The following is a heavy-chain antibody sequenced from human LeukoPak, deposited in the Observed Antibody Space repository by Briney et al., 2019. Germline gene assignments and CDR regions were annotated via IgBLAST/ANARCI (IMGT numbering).Heavy chain of an antibody. CDR2: ISGSGGST. D-gene: IGHD3-10*01. J-gene: IGHJ6*02. CDR1: GFTFSSYA. V-gene: IGHV3-23*01. CDR3: ARDQGMVRVMDV. Sequence: PGGSLRLSCAASGFTFSSYAMSWVRQAPGKGLEWVSAISGSGGSTYYADSVKGRFTTSRDNSKNTLYLQMNSLRAEDTAVYYCARDQGMVRVMDVWGQGTTVTVSS.